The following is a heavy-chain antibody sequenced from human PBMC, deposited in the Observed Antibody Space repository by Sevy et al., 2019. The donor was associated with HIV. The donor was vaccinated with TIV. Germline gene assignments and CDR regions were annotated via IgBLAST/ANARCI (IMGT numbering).Heavy chain of an antibody. V-gene: IGHV3-73*01. Sequence: GGSLRLSCAASVFTFSGSAMHWVRQASGKGLEWVGRIRSKANSYATAYAASVKGRFTISRDDSKNTAYLQMNSLKTEDTAVYYCSVAVDPDYYYYYGMDVWGQGTTVTVSS. CDR3: SVAVDPDYYYYYGMDV. CDR2: IRSKANSYAT. D-gene: IGHD6-19*01. J-gene: IGHJ6*02. CDR1: VFTFSGSA.